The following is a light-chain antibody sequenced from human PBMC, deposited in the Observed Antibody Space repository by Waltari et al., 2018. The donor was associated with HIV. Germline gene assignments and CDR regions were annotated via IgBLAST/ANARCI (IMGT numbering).Light chain of an antibody. CDR1: QGISNS. Sequence: DIQMTQSPSSLSASIGDRVTITCRASQGISNSLAWYKERPGKAPKLLLYAASRLESGVPSRFSGSGSGTDYTLTISSLQPEDFATYYCQQYHTTPPYTFGQGTKLEIK. J-gene: IGKJ2*01. CDR3: QQYHTTPPYT. CDR2: AAS. V-gene: IGKV1-NL1*01.